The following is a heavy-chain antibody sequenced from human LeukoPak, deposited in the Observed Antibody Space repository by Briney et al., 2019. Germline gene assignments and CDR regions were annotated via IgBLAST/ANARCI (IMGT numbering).Heavy chain of an antibody. CDR2: IYSGGST. CDR3: ANYYDSSGYYYEDY. V-gene: IGHV3-66*01. CDR1: GFTVSSNY. D-gene: IGHD3-22*01. Sequence: PGGSLRLSCAASGFTVSSNYMSWVRQAPGKGLEWVSVIYSGGSTYYADSVKGRFTISRDNSKNTLYLQMNSLRAEDTAVYYCANYYDSSGYYYEDYWGQGTLVTVPS. J-gene: IGHJ4*02.